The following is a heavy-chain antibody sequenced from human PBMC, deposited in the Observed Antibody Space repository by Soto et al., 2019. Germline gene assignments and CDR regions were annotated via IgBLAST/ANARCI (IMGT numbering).Heavy chain of an antibody. D-gene: IGHD3-22*01. J-gene: IGHJ3*02. CDR1: GFRFSGYT. CDR2: IAYDGSKK. Sequence: QVQLVESGGGVVQPGRSLRLSCAASGFRFSGYTMHWVRQAPGKGLEWVALIAYDGSKKYYADSVKGRLTISRDNSKNTRYLQMNSLRPDDTALYYSARGVYYDSSGYYGSAFDIWGQGTMVTVSS. CDR3: ARGVYYDSSGYYGSAFDI. V-gene: IGHV3-30-3*01.